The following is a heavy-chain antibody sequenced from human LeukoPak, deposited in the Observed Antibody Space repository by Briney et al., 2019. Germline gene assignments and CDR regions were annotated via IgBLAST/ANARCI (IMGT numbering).Heavy chain of an antibody. CDR3: AKKNAGYYDSSGYRYDY. CDR1: GFTFSSYA. D-gene: IGHD3-22*01. Sequence: GGSLRLSCAASGFTFSSYAMSWVRQAPGKGLEWVSAISGSGGSTYHADSGKGRFTISRNNSKNTLYLQMNRLRAEDPAVYYCAKKNAGYYDSSGYRYDYWGQGTLVTVSS. CDR2: ISGSGGST. V-gene: IGHV3-23*01. J-gene: IGHJ4*01.